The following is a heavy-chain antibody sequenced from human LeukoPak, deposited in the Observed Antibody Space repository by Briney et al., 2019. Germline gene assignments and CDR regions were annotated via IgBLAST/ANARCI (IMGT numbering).Heavy chain of an antibody. D-gene: IGHD3-3*01. V-gene: IGHV3-30-3*01. J-gene: IGHJ6*02. Sequence: GRSLRLSCAASGFTFSSYAMHWVRQAPGKGLEWVAVISYDGSNKYYADSVKGRFTISRDNSKNTLYLQMNSLRAEDTAVYYCARAEGYYDFWSAVYYYGMDVWGQGTTVTVSS. CDR3: ARAEGYYDFWSAVYYYGMDV. CDR2: ISYDGSNK. CDR1: GFTFSSYA.